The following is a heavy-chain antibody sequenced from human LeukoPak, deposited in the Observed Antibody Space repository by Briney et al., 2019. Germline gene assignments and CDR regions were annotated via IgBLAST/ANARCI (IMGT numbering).Heavy chain of an antibody. V-gene: IGHV1-2*02. CDR1: GYTFTAYY. J-gene: IGHJ3*02. CDR3: ARDYYDSSGFGAFDI. CDR2: INPNSGGT. D-gene: IGHD3-22*01. Sequence: ASVKVSCTASGYTFTAYYMHWMRQAPGQGLEWMGWINPNSGGTNYAQKFQGRVTMTRDTSISTAYMELSRLRSDDTAVYYCARDYYDSSGFGAFDIWGQGTMVTVSS.